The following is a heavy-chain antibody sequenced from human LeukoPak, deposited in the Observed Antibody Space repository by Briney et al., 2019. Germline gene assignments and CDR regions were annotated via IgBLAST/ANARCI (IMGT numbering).Heavy chain of an antibody. Sequence: GGSLRLSCAASGFSFSSYSMNWVRQAPGRGLEWVSSIGSSSTSIYYADSVKGRFTISRDNAKNSLYLQMNSLRVEDTAVYYCAREYAEGFDSWGQGTPVTVSS. J-gene: IGHJ4*02. CDR3: AREYAEGFDS. CDR2: IGSSSTSI. V-gene: IGHV3-21*01. D-gene: IGHD2-2*01. CDR1: GFSFSSYS.